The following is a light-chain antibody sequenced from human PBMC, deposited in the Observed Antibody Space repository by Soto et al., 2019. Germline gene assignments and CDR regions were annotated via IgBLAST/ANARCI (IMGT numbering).Light chain of an antibody. CDR3: HQDGS. J-gene: IGKJ5*01. Sequence: DMVISMSPATLSVSPGQRATLSCRASQSVSDNLAWYQQKPGQAPRLLIYGAYIRATGVPARLSGSGSGTEFTLTISSLQSEDFAVYYCHQDGSFGRGTRLEI. CDR2: GAY. V-gene: IGKV3-15*01. CDR1: QSVSDN.